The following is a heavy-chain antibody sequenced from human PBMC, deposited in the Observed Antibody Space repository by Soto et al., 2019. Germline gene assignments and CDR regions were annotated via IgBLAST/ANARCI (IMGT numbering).Heavy chain of an antibody. J-gene: IGHJ3*01. D-gene: IGHD3-22*01. V-gene: IGHV3-48*01. Sequence: PGGSLRLSCAASGFTVSSNYMNWVRQAPGKGLEWVSYIGIGSSTKYYADSVKGRFTISGDNAKNSLYLQMNSLRAEDTAVYYCARDQLYYNDISGRPLNAFDVWGQGTVVTVSS. CDR2: IGIGSSTK. CDR3: ARDQLYYNDISGRPLNAFDV. CDR1: GFTVSSNY.